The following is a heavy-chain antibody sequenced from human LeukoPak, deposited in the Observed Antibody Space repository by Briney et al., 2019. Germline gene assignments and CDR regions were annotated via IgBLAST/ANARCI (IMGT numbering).Heavy chain of an antibody. CDR2: IYASGGT. V-gene: IGHV4-61*02. Sequence: SETLSLTCTVSGGSINSNTYFWNWIRQPAGKRLEWIERIYASGGTDYNPSLRSRLSMSINRSSNQTSLTLRSVTAADTAVYYCARYVDPYDISPHSFDIWGQGTVVTVSS. CDR1: GGSINSNTYF. D-gene: IGHD3-22*01. J-gene: IGHJ3*02. CDR3: ARYVDPYDISPHSFDI.